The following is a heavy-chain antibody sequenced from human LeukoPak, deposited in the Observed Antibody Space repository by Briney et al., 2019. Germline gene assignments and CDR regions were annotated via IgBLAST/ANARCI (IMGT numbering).Heavy chain of an antibody. CDR2: IYYTGSI. Sequence: SQTLSLTCTVSGASISSSGSYWTWIRQHPGKGLDWIAYIYYTGSIYYNPSLKSRVTMSVDTSKNQFSLKLNSVTAADTAVYYCARERSVGLGTSYYHYGVDVWGQGTSVTVSS. D-gene: IGHD1-7*01. CDR1: GASISSSGSY. V-gene: IGHV4-31*03. CDR3: ARERSVGLGTSYYHYGVDV. J-gene: IGHJ6*02.